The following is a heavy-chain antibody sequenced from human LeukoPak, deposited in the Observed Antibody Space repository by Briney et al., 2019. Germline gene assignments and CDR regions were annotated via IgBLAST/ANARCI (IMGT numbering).Heavy chain of an antibody. CDR2: FDPEDGET. D-gene: IGHD4-17*01. CDR1: GYTLTELS. CDR3: ATVITVTPYFDY. V-gene: IGHV1-24*01. J-gene: IGHJ4*02. Sequence: ASVKVSCKVSGYTLTELSMHWVRRAPGKGLEWMGGFDPEDGETIYAQKFQGRVTMTEDTSTDTAYMELSSLRSEDTAVYYCATVITVTPYFDYWGQGTLVTVSS.